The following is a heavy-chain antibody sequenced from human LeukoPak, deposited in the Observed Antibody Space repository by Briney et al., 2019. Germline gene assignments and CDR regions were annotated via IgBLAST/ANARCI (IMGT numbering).Heavy chain of an antibody. D-gene: IGHD3-3*01. CDR2: ISGSGGST. J-gene: IGHJ6*02. V-gene: IGHV3-23*01. CDR3: AKGIDLPYYDFWSGYYAPSVSYYYGMDV. CDR1: GFTFSSYA. Sequence: GGSLRLSCAASGFTFSSYAMSWVRQAPGKGLEWVSAISGSGGSTYYADSVKGRFTISRDNSKNTLYLQMNSLRAEDTAVYYCAKGIDLPYYDFWSGYYAPSVSYYYGMDVWGQGTTVTVSS.